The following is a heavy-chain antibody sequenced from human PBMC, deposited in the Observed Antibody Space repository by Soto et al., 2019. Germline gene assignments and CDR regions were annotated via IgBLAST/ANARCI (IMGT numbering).Heavy chain of an antibody. V-gene: IGHV3-30-3*01. CDR3: AREEGGLQGYNYGMDV. CDR2: ISYDGSNK. Sequence: QVQLVESGGGVVQPGRSLRLSCAASGFTFSSYAMHWVRQAPGKGLEWVAVISYDGSNKYYAVSVKGRFTISRDNSKNTLYLQMNSLRAEDTAVYYCAREEGGLQGYNYGMDVWGQGTTVTVSS. D-gene: IGHD4-4*01. CDR1: GFTFSSYA. J-gene: IGHJ6*02.